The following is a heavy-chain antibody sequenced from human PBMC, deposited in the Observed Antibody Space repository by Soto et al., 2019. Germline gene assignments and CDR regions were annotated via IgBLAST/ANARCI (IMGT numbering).Heavy chain of an antibody. J-gene: IGHJ6*02. V-gene: IGHV3-23*01. CDR2: ISGSGGST. CDR3: AKGVARNNKWYPYYYGMDV. CDR1: GFTFSSYA. Sequence: GGSLRLSCAASGFTFSSYAMSWVRQAPGKGLEWVSAISGSGGSTYYADSVKGRFTISRDNSKNTLYLQMNSLRAEDTAVYYCAKGVARNNKWYPYYYGMDVWGQGTTVTVSS. D-gene: IGHD2-8*01.